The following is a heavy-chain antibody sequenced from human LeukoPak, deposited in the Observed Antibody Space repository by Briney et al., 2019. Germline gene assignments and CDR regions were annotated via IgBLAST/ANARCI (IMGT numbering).Heavy chain of an antibody. CDR3: ARGLVPAANDYYYMDV. Sequence: GGPLRLSCAASGFTFSSYWMSWVRQAPGKGLEWVANIKQDGSEKYYVDSVKGRFTISRDNAKNSLYLQMNSLRAEDTAVYYCARGLVPAANDYYYMDVWGKGTTVTVSS. V-gene: IGHV3-7*01. CDR2: IKQDGSEK. J-gene: IGHJ6*03. D-gene: IGHD2-2*01. CDR1: GFTFSSYW.